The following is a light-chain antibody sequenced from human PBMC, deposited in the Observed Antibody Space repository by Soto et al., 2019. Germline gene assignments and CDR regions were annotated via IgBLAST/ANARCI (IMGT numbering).Light chain of an antibody. CDR3: QQYGTSEII. CDR1: EHINSH. J-gene: IGKJ5*01. Sequence: QSPNTLFFSSGEGATLPFRASEHINSHLAWYQQKPGQAPRLLIYDASNRATGIPARFSGSGSGTDFTLTISSLEPEDFAVYYCQQYGTSEIIFGQGTRLEI. V-gene: IGKV3-11*01. CDR2: DAS.